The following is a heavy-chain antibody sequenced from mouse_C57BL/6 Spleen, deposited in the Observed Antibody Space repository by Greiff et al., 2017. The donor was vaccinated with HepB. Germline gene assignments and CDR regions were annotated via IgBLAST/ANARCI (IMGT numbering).Heavy chain of an antibody. Sequence: VKLMESGPELVKPGASVKISCKASGYTFTDYYINWVKQRPGQGLEWIGWIFPGSGSTYYNEKFKGKATLTVDKSSSTAYMLLSSLTSEDSAVYFCARGGGYYGSSYPFDYWGQGTTLTVSS. J-gene: IGHJ2*01. CDR1: GYTFTDYY. CDR2: IFPGSGST. CDR3: ARGGGYYGSSYPFDY. V-gene: IGHV1-75*01. D-gene: IGHD1-1*01.